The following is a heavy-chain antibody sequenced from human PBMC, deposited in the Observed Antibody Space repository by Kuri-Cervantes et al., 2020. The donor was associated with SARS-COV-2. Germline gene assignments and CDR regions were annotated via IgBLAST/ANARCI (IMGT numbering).Heavy chain of an antibody. J-gene: IGHJ5*02. Sequence: SETLSLTSAVSGGSVSSGTKFWSWIRQPPGKGLEWIGYIYHSGATNYNPSLESRVTISVDTSKNHFSLKLNSVTAADTAVYHCARKSGYSYNSNVDTWGPGILVTVSS. CDR3: ARKSGYSYNSNVDT. CDR1: GGSVSSGTKF. V-gene: IGHV4-61*03. D-gene: IGHD5-18*01. CDR2: IYHSGAT.